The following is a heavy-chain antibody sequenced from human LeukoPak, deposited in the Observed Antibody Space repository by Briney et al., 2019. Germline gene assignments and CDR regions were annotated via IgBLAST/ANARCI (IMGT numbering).Heavy chain of an antibody. J-gene: IGHJ4*02. CDR1: GYRYTSYW. Sequence: GASLKISCKGSGYRYTSYWIAWVRQMPGKGLEWMGIIYPGDSDTRYSPSFQGQVTISADKSISTAYLQWSSLKASDTAMYYCARQLYTATPGYWGQGTLVTVSS. V-gene: IGHV5-51*01. CDR2: IYPGDSDT. CDR3: ARQLYTATPGY. D-gene: IGHD5-18*01.